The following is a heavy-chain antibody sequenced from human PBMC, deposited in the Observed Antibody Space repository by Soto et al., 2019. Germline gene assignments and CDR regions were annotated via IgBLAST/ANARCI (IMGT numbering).Heavy chain of an antibody. Sequence: TGGSLRLSCAASGFTFSSYSMSWVRQAPGKGLEWVSSISSSSSYIYYADSVKGRFTISRDNAKNSLYLQMNSLRAEDMAVYYCARDGDPITRITIFGVVISSPIDYWGQGTLVTVSS. CDR2: ISSSSSYI. V-gene: IGHV3-21*01. CDR3: ARDGDPITRITIFGVVISSPIDY. CDR1: GFTFSSYS. J-gene: IGHJ4*02. D-gene: IGHD3-3*01.